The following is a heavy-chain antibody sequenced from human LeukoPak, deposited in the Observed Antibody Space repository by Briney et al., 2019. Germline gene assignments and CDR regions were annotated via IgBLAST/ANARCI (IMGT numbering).Heavy chain of an antibody. CDR3: AKVVCQLLAQGIDY. J-gene: IGHJ4*02. Sequence: TGGSLRLSCAASGFTFSSYAMSWVRQAPGKGLEWVSAISGSGGSTYYADSVKGRFTISRDNSKNTLYLQMNSLRAEDTAVYYCAKVVCQLLAQGIDYWGQGTLVTVSS. CDR2: ISGSGGST. D-gene: IGHD2-2*01. CDR1: GFTFSSYA. V-gene: IGHV3-23*01.